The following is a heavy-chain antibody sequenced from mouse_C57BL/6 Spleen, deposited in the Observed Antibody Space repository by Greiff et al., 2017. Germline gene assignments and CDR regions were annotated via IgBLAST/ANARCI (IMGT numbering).Heavy chain of an antibody. V-gene: IGHV1-52*01. CDR2: IDPSDSET. CDR3: AREVDEYDIVGYYCDD. D-gene: IGHD2-4*01. CDR1: GYTFTSYW. J-gene: IGHJ2*01. Sequence: VQLQQPGAELVRPGSSVKLSCKASGYTFTSYWMPWVKQRPIQGLEWIGNIDPSDSETHYNQKFKDKATLTVDKSSSTAYMQLSSLTSEDSAVYYCAREVDEYDIVGYYCDDWGKGTTLTVSS.